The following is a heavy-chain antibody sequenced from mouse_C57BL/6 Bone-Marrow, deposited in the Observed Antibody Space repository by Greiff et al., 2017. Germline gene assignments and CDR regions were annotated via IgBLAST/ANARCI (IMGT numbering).Heavy chain of an antibody. J-gene: IGHJ1*03. Sequence: EVKLLESGPGMVKPSQSLSLTCTVTGYSITSGYDWHWIRHFPGNKLAWMGYISYSGSTNYNPSLKSRISITHDTSKNHFFLKLNSVTTEDTATYYCARYSNWYFDVWGTGTTVTVSS. D-gene: IGHD2-5*01. CDR2: ISYSGST. CDR3: ARYSNWYFDV. CDR1: GYSITSGYD. V-gene: IGHV3-1*01.